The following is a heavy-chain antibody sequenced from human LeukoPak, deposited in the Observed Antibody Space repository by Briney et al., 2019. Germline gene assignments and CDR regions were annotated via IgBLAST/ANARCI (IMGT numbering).Heavy chain of an antibody. CDR3: ARDTRSYNRKPAIDY. V-gene: IGHV1-18*01. J-gene: IGHJ4*02. CDR2: ISAYNGNT. CDR1: GYTFTSYG. D-gene: IGHD1-26*01. Sequence: ASVKVSCKASGYTFTSYGISWLRQAPGQGLEWMGWISAYNGNTNYAQKLQGRLTMTTDTSTSTAYMELRSLRSDDTAVYYCARDTRSYNRKPAIDYWGQGTLVTVSS.